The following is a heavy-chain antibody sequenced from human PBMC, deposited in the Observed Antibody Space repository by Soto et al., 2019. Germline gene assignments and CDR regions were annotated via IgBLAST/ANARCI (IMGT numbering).Heavy chain of an antibody. CDR3: AKDLTLGIVGAWGHYFEY. CDR1: GFTFSSFA. D-gene: IGHD1-26*01. J-gene: IGHJ4*02. CDR2: ISYDGSNT. V-gene: IGHV3-30-3*01. Sequence: QVQLVESGGGVLQPGRSLRLSCAASGFTFSSFAMHWVRQAPGKGLEWVASISYDGSNTYYADSVKGRVTISRDNSKKTVYLEINSLRAEDTAVYHCAKDLTLGIVGAWGHYFEYWGQGTLVTVSS.